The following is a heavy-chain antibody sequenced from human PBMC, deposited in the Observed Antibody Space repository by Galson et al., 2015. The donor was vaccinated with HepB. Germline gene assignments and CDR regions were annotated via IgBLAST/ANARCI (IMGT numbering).Heavy chain of an antibody. D-gene: IGHD2-15*01. CDR3: ARDPLDCSGGSCYFGRWFDP. V-gene: IGHV3-30*19. CDR1: GFTFSSYG. Sequence: SLRLSCAASGFTFSSYGMHWVRQAPGKGLEWVAVISYDGSNKYYADSVKGRFTISRDNSKNTLYLQMNSLRAEDTAVYYCARDPLDCSGGSCYFGRWFDPWGQGTLVTVSS. CDR2: ISYDGSNK. J-gene: IGHJ5*02.